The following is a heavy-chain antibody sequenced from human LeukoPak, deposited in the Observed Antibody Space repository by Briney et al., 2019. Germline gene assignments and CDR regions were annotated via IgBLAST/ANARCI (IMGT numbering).Heavy chain of an antibody. Sequence: PSETLSLTCTVSGYSINSGYYWGWLRQPPGKGLEWIGSIRDSRTTYYSPSLKSRVTISIDTSKNQFSLKLSTVTAADTAVYYCARDLMPTLGGEFDYWGQGTLVTVSS. J-gene: IGHJ4*02. CDR2: IRDSRTT. CDR1: GYSINSGYY. CDR3: ARDLMPTLGGEFDY. D-gene: IGHD3-16*01. V-gene: IGHV4-38-2*02.